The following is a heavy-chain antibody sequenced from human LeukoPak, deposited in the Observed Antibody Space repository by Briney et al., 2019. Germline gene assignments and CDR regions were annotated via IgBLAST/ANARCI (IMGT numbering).Heavy chain of an antibody. D-gene: IGHD6-19*01. Sequence: PGGSLRLSCAASGLTFSSHWMHWVRQAPGKGLVWVSRITNDGSSTTYADSVKGRFTISRDNAKNMLYLQVNSLRAEDTAVYYCARDRYDYSSGWSNPDYWGQGTLVTVSS. CDR3: ARDRYDYSSGWSNPDY. CDR1: GLTFSSHW. J-gene: IGHJ4*02. CDR2: ITNDGSST. V-gene: IGHV3-74*01.